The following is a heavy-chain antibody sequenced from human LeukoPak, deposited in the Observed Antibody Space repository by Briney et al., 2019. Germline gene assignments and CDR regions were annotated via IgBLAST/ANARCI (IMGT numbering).Heavy chain of an antibody. CDR2: IYSGGST. CDR1: GFSVSSNY. D-gene: IGHD3-3*01. J-gene: IGHJ4*02. Sequence: GGSLRLSCAASGFSVSSNYMNWVRQAPGKGLEWVSVIYSGGSTYYADSVKGRFTISRDNSKNTLYLQMNSLRAEDTAVYYCARSLFYDFWSGYYFGYWGQGTLVTVSS. V-gene: IGHV3-66*01. CDR3: ARSLFYDFWSGYYFGY.